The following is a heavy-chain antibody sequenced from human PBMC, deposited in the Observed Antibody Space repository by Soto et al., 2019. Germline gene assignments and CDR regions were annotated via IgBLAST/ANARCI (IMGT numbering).Heavy chain of an antibody. V-gene: IGHV3-33*01. CDR3: AREDVYESVRDYYYYGLDV. J-gene: IGHJ6*02. CDR1: GFTFTTYG. D-gene: IGHD3-22*01. CDR2: MWYDGSSQ. Sequence: QVQLVESGGGVVQPGRSLRLSCVASGFTFTTYGMHRVRQSPGKGLEWVASMWYDGSSQYYADSVKGRFTISIDTTKNIVYVQINSLRADDTAVYYCAREDVYESVRDYYYYGLDVWGQGTTVTFSS.